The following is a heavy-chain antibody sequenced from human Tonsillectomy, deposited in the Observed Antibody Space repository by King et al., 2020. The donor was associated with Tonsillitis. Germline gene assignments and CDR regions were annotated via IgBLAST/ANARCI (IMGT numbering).Heavy chain of an antibody. V-gene: IGHV1-69*12. CDR2: IIPLFGKP. J-gene: IGHJ4*02. CDR3: AGVWYSGDDSALY. CDR1: GGTFIKYA. D-gene: IGHD5-12*01. Sequence: QLVQSGAEVRKPGSSVKLSCKASGGTFIKYAISWGRQDPGQGLEWMGGIIPLFGKPNYAQKFKGRVTITADESANTVYMEWSSLRSEDTAMYYCAGVWYSGDDSALYWGQGTLVTVSS.